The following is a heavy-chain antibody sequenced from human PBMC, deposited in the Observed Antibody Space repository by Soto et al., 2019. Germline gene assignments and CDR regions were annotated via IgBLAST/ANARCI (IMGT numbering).Heavy chain of an antibody. D-gene: IGHD3-9*01. CDR1: GYSVSSNSAA. CDR2: TYYRSKWYN. CDR3: ARDMPPPPAYDILTGYSTNYGMDV. J-gene: IGHJ6*02. V-gene: IGHV6-1*01. Sequence: SQTLPLTGAISGYSVSSNSAAGNWIRQSPSRGLEWLGRTYYRSKWYNDYAVSVKSRITINPDTSKNQFSLQLNSVTPEDTAVYYCARDMPPPPAYDILTGYSTNYGMDVWGQGTTVTVSS.